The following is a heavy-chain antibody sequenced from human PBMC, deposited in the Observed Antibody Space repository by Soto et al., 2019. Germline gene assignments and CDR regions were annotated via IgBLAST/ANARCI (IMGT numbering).Heavy chain of an antibody. V-gene: IGHV4-39*01. CDR1: GGSISSSSYY. CDR2: IYYSGST. Sequence: SETLSLTCTVSGGSISSSSYYWGWIRQPPGKGLEWIGSIYYSGSTYYNPSLKGRVTISVDTSKNQFSLKLSSVTAADTAVYYCARRLGIASAGNANYYYYYMDVWGKGTTVTVSS. D-gene: IGHD6-13*01. J-gene: IGHJ6*03. CDR3: ARRLGIASAGNANYYYYYMDV.